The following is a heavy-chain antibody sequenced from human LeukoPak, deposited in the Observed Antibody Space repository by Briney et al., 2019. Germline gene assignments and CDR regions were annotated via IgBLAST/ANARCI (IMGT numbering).Heavy chain of an antibody. CDR1: GYTFTGYY. V-gene: IGHV1-2*04. CDR3: ARAGDVLRYFDWLSPVGAPDY. J-gene: IGHJ4*02. CDR2: INPNSGGT. D-gene: IGHD3-9*01. Sequence: VASVKVSCKASGYTFTGYYMHWVRQAPGQGLEWMGWINPNSGGTNYAQKFQGWVTMTRDTSISTAYKELSRLRSDDTAVYYCARAGDVLRYFDWLSPVGAPDYWGQGTLVTVSS.